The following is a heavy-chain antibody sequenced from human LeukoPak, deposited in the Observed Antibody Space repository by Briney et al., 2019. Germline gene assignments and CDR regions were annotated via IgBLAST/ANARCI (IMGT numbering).Heavy chain of an antibody. J-gene: IGHJ3*02. CDR3: AGGHIVATISDAFDI. D-gene: IGHD5-12*01. CDR1: GFTFSSYG. V-gene: IGHV3-30*02. Sequence: GGSLRLSCAASGFTFSSYGMHWVRQAPGKGLEWVAFIRYDGSNKYYADSVKGRFTISRDNAKNSLYLQMNSLRAEDTAVYYCAGGHIVATISDAFDIWGQGTMVTVSS. CDR2: IRYDGSNK.